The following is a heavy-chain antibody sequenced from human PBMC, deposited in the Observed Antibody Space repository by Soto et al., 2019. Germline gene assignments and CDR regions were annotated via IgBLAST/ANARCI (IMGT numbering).Heavy chain of an antibody. D-gene: IGHD2-2*01. CDR1: GYTFTGYF. J-gene: IGHJ5*02. Sequence: QVQLVQSGAEVKKPGASVKVSCKASGYTFTGYFVHWVRQAPGQGLEWMGLINPSGDGTSYAQKFQGRVTMTRDTSTSTVYMELSSLRSEDTAMYYCTRGRCGSATCSPSGWLDPWGQGTLVTVSS. V-gene: IGHV1-46*03. CDR3: TRGRCGSATCSPSGWLDP. CDR2: INPSGDGT.